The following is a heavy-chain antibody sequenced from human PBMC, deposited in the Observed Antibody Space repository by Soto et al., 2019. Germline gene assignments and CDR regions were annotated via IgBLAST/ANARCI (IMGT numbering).Heavy chain of an antibody. D-gene: IGHD6-13*01. V-gene: IGHV4-34*01. CDR1: GGSFSGYY. J-gene: IGHJ4*02. Sequence: QVQLQQWGAGLLKPSETLSLTCAVYGGSFSGYYWSWIRQPPGKGLEWIGEINHSGSTNYNPSLKSRVTRSVDTAKKQFSMKLSSVTAADTAVYYCAIFIAAAGEILDYWGQGTLVTVSS. CDR3: AIFIAAAGEILDY. CDR2: INHSGST.